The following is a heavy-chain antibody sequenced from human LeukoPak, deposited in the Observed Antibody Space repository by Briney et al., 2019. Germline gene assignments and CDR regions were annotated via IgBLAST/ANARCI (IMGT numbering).Heavy chain of an antibody. CDR2: INHSGST. Sequence: SETLSLICAVYGGSFSGYYWSWIRQPPGKGLEWIGEINHSGSTNYNPSLKSRVTISVDTSKNQFSLKLSSVTAADTAVYYCARGSEANYYDSSGYFDYWGQGTLVTVSS. CDR3: ARGSEANYYDSSGYFDY. V-gene: IGHV4-34*01. J-gene: IGHJ4*02. CDR1: GGSFSGYY. D-gene: IGHD3-22*01.